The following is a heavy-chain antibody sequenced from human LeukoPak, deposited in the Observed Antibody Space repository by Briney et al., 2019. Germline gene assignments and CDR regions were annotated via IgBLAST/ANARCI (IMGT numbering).Heavy chain of an antibody. CDR1: GGSISSGDYY. CDR2: IYYSGST. V-gene: IGHV4-30-4*01. Sequence: KASQTLSLTCTVSGGSISSGDYYWSWIRQPPGKGLGWIGYIYYSGSTYYNPSLKSRVTISVDTSKNQFSLKLSSVTAADTAVYYCASTGEGGNGSEEITDYWGQGTLVTVSS. D-gene: IGHD3-10*01. CDR3: ASTGEGGNGSEEITDY. J-gene: IGHJ4*02.